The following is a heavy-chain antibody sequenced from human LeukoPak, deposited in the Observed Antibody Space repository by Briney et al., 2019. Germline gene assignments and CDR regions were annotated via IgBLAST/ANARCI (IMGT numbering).Heavy chain of an antibody. CDR2: MYYSGST. V-gene: IGHV4-59*01. CDR1: GGSISSYY. CDR3: ARNSTRPAPPPQYYMDV. D-gene: IGHD2/OR15-2a*01. Sequence: PSETLSLTCTVSGGSISSYYWSWIRQPPGKGLEWIGYMYYSGSTDYNPSLKSRVTISVDTSKNQFSLKLSSVTAADTAVYYCARNSTRPAPPPQYYMDVWGKGTTVTVSS. J-gene: IGHJ6*03.